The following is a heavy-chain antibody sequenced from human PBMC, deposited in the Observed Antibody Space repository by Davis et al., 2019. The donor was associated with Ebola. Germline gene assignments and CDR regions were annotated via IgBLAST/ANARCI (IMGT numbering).Heavy chain of an antibody. CDR2: IRSKANSYAT. V-gene: IGHV3-73*01. CDR1: AFTFSGSA. D-gene: IGHD3-10*01. CDR3: TALITMVRGVATDYYYGMDV. Sequence: GGSLRLSCAASAFTFSGSAMHWVRQASGKGLEWAGRIRSKANSYATAYAASVKGRFTISRDDSKNTAYLQMNSLKTEDTAVYYCTALITMVRGVATDYYYGMDVWGQGTTVTVSS. J-gene: IGHJ6*02.